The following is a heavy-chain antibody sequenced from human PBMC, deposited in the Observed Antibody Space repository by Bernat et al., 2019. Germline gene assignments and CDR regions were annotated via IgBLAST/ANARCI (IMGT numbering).Heavy chain of an antibody. Sequence: QVQLVESGGGLVKPGGSLRLSCAASGFTFSDYYMSWIRQAPGKGLEWVSYISSSSSYTNYADSVKGRFTISRDNAKNSLYLQMNSLRAEDTAVYYCARAGYDFNYYFDYWGQGTLVTVSS. D-gene: IGHD5-12*01. CDR2: ISSSSSYT. J-gene: IGHJ4*02. CDR1: GFTFSDYY. V-gene: IGHV3-11*06. CDR3: ARAGYDFNYYFDY.